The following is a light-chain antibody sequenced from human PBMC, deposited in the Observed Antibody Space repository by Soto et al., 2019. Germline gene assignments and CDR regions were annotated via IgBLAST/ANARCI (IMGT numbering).Light chain of an antibody. V-gene: IGLV2-23*02. Sequence: QSVVTQPASVSGSPGQSITISCLGTSSDVGSYNLVSWYQQHPGKAPKLMIYEVSKRPSGVSNRFSGSKSGNTASLTISGLQAEDEADYYCCSYAGSSTYVFGTGTKVTVL. CDR2: EVS. CDR3: CSYAGSSTYV. CDR1: SSDVGSYNL. J-gene: IGLJ1*01.